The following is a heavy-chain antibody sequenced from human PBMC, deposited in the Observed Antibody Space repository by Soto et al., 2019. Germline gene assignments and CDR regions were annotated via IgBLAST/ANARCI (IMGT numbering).Heavy chain of an antibody. CDR1: GGTFSSYA. J-gene: IGHJ4*02. Sequence: SVKVSCKASGGTFSSYAISWVRQAPGQGLEWMGGIIPIFGTANYAQKFQGRVTITRDTSASTAYTELSSLRSEDTAVYYCAKGYCSGGSCYFDYWGQGTLVTVSS. CDR3: AKGYCSGGSCYFDY. D-gene: IGHD2-15*01. CDR2: IIPIFGTA. V-gene: IGHV1-69*05.